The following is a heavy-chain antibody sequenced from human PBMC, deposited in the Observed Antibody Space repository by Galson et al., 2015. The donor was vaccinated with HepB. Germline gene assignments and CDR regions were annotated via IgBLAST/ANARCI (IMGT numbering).Heavy chain of an antibody. CDR2: IIPILGIA. Sequence: SVKVSCKASGGTFSSYTISWVRQAPGQGLEWMGRIIPILGIANYAQKFQGRVTITADKSTSTAYMELSSLRSEDTAVYYCARGYYGSGSHTHPDYWGQGTLVTVSS. J-gene: IGHJ4*02. CDR1: GGTFSSYT. CDR3: ARGYYGSGSHTHPDY. V-gene: IGHV1-69*02. D-gene: IGHD3-10*01.